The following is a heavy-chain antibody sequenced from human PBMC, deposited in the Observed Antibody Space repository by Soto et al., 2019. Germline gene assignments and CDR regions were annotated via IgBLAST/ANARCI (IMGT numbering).Heavy chain of an antibody. CDR1: GFTFSDYA. CDR3: AKGGRQWLVTCDLTY. Sequence: VQLVESGGGVVQPGRSLRLSCAASGFTFSDYAMHWVRQAPGKGLEWVAVVSHDGRNTHYADSVKGRFTISRDSSKNTGSREMASLRAEDTAVKYWAKGGRQWLVTCDLTYGGQGALVTVSS. CDR2: VSHDGRNT. J-gene: IGHJ4*02. V-gene: IGHV3-30*18. D-gene: IGHD6-19*01.